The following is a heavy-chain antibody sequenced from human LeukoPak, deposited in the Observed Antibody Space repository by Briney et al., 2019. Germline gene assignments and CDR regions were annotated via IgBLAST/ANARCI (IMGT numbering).Heavy chain of an antibody. V-gene: IGHV4-34*01. J-gene: IGHJ4*02. CDR1: GGSFSGYY. CDR2: INHSGST. CDR3: ARFQAKDDSSGYFVDY. Sequence: PSETLSLTCAVYGGSFSGYYWSWIRQPPGKGLEWIGEINHSGSTNYNPSPKSRVTISVDTSKNQFSLKLSSVTAADTAVYYCARFQAKDDSSGYFVDYWGQGTLVTVSS. D-gene: IGHD3-22*01.